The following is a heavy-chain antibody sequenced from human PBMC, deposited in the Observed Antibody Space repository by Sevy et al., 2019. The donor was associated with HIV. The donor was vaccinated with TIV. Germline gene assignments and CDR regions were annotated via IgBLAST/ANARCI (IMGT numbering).Heavy chain of an antibody. CDR3: ARHVDMTTLIGGLYYFDS. J-gene: IGHJ4*02. D-gene: IGHD4-4*01. Sequence: GESLKISCKASGYKFTTYWIGWARQMPGKGLEWMGMIYPRDPDTSYSPSFQGQVTTSADTTINTASLQWSSLKASDTAMYFCARHVDMTTLIGGLYYFDSWGQGTLVTVSS. CDR1: GYKFTTYW. CDR2: IYPRDPDT. V-gene: IGHV5-51*01.